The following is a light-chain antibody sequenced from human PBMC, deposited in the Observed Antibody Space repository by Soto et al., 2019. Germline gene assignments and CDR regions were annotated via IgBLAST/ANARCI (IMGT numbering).Light chain of an antibody. Sequence: QSVLTQPASVSGSPGQSITISCTGTGSDVGGYNYVSWYQQHPGKAPKVMIYDVSNRPSGVSNRFSGSKSGNTASLTISGLQAEDEADYYCSSYTSASTPSVFGGGTKVTVL. V-gene: IGLV2-14*01. CDR1: GSDVGGYNY. CDR3: SSYTSASTPSV. J-gene: IGLJ2*01. CDR2: DVS.